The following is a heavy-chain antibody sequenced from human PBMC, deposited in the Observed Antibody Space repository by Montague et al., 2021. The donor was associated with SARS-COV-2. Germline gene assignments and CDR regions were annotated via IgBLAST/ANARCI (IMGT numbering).Heavy chain of an antibody. V-gene: IGHV3-30-3*01. J-gene: IGHJ3*02. CDR1: GFNFSSYA. D-gene: IGHD3-10*01. CDR3: ARAAQKQYVLLWFGELLHDAFDI. CDR2: ISYDGSNK. Sequence: SPRFSCAASGFNFSSYAMHWVRQAPGKGLEWVAVISYDGSNKYYADSVKGRFTISRDNSKNTLYLQMNSLRAEDTAVYYCARAAQKQYVLLWFGELLHDAFDIWGQGTMVTVSS.